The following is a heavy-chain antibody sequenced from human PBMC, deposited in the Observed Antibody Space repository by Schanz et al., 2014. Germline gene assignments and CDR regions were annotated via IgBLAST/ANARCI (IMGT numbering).Heavy chain of an antibody. J-gene: IGHJ4*02. Sequence: EVQLVESGGGLVQPGGSLRLSCTASGFIFSNFAMEWVRQAPGKGLEWVSLIDRDGGHTYYADSVKGRFTISRDNSKNSLYLQMNSLRAEDTAVYYCVRDTDYHFDYWGQGTLVTVSS. V-gene: IGHV3-43*02. CDR1: GFIFSNFA. D-gene: IGHD4-17*01. CDR3: VRDTDYHFDY. CDR2: IDRDGGHT.